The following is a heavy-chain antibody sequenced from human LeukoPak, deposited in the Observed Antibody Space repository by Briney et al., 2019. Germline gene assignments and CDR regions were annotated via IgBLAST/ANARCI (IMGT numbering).Heavy chain of an antibody. D-gene: IGHD1-26*01. CDR2: IYYSGSI. CDR3: AITNSGSYSPFDY. CDR1: GGSISSSSYY. V-gene: IGHV4-39*01. J-gene: IGHJ4*02. Sequence: SETLSLTCTVSGGSISSSSYYWGWIRQPPGKGLEWIGSIYYSGSIYYNPSLKSRVTISVDTSKNQFSLKLSSVTAADTAVYYCAITNSGSYSPFDYWGQGTLVTVSS.